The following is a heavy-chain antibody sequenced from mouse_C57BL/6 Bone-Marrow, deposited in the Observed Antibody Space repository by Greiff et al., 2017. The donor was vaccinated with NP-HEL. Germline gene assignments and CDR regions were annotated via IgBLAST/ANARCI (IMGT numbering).Heavy chain of an antibody. V-gene: IGHV1-52*01. D-gene: IGHD2-9*01. J-gene: IGHJ2*01. CDR1: GYTFTSYW. CDR3: ARSGPTMVTGFDY. CDR2: IDPSDSET. Sequence: QVQLQQPGAELVRPGSSVKLSCKASGYTFTSYWMHWVKQRPIQGLEWIGNIDPSDSETHYNQKFKDKATLTVDKSSSTAYMQRISLTSDDSAVYYCARSGPTMVTGFDYWGQGTTLTVSS.